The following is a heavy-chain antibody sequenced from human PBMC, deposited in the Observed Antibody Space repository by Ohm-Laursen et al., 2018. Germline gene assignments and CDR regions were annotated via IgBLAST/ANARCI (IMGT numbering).Heavy chain of an antibody. CDR1: GYIFTNYY. CDR2: LNPTRGGTRA. Sequence: ASVKVSCKASGYIFTNYYMHWVRQAPGQGFEWMGILNPTRGGTRASLSQRFQDRVTMTRDTSASTAYMELSSLRSEDTAVYYCARGYYDSRGSAFEIWGQGTMVTVSS. D-gene: IGHD3-22*01. CDR3: ARGYYDSRGSAFEI. V-gene: IGHV1-46*01. J-gene: IGHJ3*02.